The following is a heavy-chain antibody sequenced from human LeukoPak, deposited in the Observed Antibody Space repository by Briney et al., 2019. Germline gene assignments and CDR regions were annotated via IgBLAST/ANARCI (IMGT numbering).Heavy chain of an antibody. CDR1: SGSIGTYY. CDR3: ARQVAATAPVGY. CDR2: VYYNGNT. J-gene: IGHJ4*02. V-gene: IGHV4-59*08. Sequence: SETLSLTCTVSSGSIGTYYWSWIRQPPGKGLEWIGDVYYNGNTNYNPSLKSRVTISVFTSKNQFSLQLTSVTAADTAVYYCARQVAATAPVGYWGQGTLVTVSS. D-gene: IGHD6-13*01.